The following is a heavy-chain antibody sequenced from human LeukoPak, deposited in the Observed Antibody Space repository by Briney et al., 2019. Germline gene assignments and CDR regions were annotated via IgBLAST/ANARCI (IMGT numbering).Heavy chain of an antibody. CDR1: GGSISSYY. CDR3: ANLDTAMV. J-gene: IGHJ4*02. V-gene: IGHV4-59*08. D-gene: IGHD5-18*01. CDR2: IYYSGSI. Sequence: SETLSLTCTVSGGSISSYYWSWIRQPPGKGLEWIGYIYYSGSINYNPSLKSRVTISVDTSKNQFSLKLSSVTAADTAVYYCANLDTAMVWGQGTLVTVSS.